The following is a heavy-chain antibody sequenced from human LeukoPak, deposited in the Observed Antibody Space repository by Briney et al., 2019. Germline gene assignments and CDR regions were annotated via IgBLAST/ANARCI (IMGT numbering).Heavy chain of an antibody. V-gene: IGHV1-2*02. CDR3: ARVRRNYDPPYYYYCGMDV. CDR2: INPNSGGT. Sequence: GASVKVSCKASGYTFTGYYMHWVRQAPGQGLEWMGWINPNSGGTNYAQKFQGRVTMTRDTSISTAYMELSRLRSDDTAVYYCARVRRNYDPPYYYYCGMDVWGQGTTVTVSS. CDR1: GYTFTGYY. D-gene: IGHD1-7*01. J-gene: IGHJ6*02.